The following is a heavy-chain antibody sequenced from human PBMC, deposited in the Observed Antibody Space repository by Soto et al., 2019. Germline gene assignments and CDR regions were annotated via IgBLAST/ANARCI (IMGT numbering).Heavy chain of an antibody. D-gene: IGHD2-2*01. CDR1: GGSISSYY. Sequence: SETRSLTCTVSGGSISSYYWSWIRQPPGKGLEWIGYIYYSGSTNYNPSLKSRVTISVDTSKNQFSLKLSSVTAADTAVYYCARIVVVPAAYYYYYYMDVWGKGTTVTVSS. J-gene: IGHJ6*03. V-gene: IGHV4-59*08. CDR3: ARIVVVPAAYYYYYYMDV. CDR2: IYYSGST.